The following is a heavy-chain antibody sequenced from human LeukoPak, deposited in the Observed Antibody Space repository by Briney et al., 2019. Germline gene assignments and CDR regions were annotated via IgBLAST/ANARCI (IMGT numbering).Heavy chain of an antibody. J-gene: IGHJ4*02. CDR3: ARDTADGGKDYKTDY. CDR1: GGSFSGYY. Sequence: SETLSLTCAVYGGSFSGYYWSWIRQPPGKGLEWIGEINHSGSTSYNPSLKSRVTISVDTSKNQFSLKLSSVTAADTAVYYCARDTADGGKDYKTDYWGQGTLVTVSS. CDR2: INHSGST. V-gene: IGHV4-34*01. D-gene: IGHD4-23*01.